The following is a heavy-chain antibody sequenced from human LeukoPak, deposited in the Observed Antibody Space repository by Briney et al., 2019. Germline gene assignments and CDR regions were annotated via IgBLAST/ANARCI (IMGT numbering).Heavy chain of an antibody. V-gene: IGHV3-30*18. CDR2: ISYDGSNK. CDR3: AKEVSETYYYDSSGYYSDYFDY. J-gene: IGHJ4*02. Sequence: GGSLRLSCAASGFTFSSYGMHWVRQAPGKGLEWVAVISYDGSNKYYADSVKGRFTISRDNSKNTLYLQMNSLRAEDTAVYYCAKEVSETYYYDSSGYYSDYFDYWGQGTLVTVSS. CDR1: GFTFSSYG. D-gene: IGHD3-22*01.